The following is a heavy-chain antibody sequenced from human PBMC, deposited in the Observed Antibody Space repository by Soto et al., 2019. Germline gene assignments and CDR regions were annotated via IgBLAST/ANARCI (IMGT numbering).Heavy chain of an antibody. CDR3: PGGIGGTSDY. CDR1: GGPFSGYY. J-gene: IGHJ4*02. CDR2: INYSGNT. V-gene: IGHV4-34*01. Sequence: QVQLQQWGAGLLKPSETLSLTCAVHGGPFSGYYWSWIRQPPGKGLEWIGEINYSGNTNYTPSLKSRATISVHTSTKHFSLKLRSVTAADTAVYYCPGGIGGTSDYWGQGTLVTVSS. D-gene: IGHD2-15*01.